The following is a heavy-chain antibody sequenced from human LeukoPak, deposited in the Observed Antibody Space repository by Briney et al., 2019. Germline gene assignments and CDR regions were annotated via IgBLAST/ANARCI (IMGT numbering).Heavy chain of an antibody. CDR3: TTRLRYFDWTIYDFDY. CDR1: GXTFSNAW. J-gene: IGHJ4*02. CDR2: IKSKTDGGTT. D-gene: IGHD3-9*01. Sequence: GGSLRLSCAASGXTFSNAWMSWVPQAPGKGLEWVGRIKSKTDGGTTDYAAPVKGRFTISSDDSKNTLYLQMNSLKTEDTAVYYCTTRLRYFDWTIYDFDYWGQGTLVTVSS. V-gene: IGHV3-15*01.